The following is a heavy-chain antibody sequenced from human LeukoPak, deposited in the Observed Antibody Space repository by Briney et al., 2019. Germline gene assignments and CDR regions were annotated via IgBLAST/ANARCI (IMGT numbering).Heavy chain of an antibody. D-gene: IGHD3-16*01. V-gene: IGHV3-21*04. CDR1: GFTFSSYS. CDR3: AKDRSRGAYDYVWGRIDY. CDR2: ISSSSSYI. Sequence: PGGSLRLSCAASGFTFSSYSMNWVRQAPGKGLEWVSSISSSSSYIYYAGSVKGRFTISRDNAKNSLYLQMNSLRAEDTAVYYCAKDRSRGAYDYVWGRIDYWGQGTLVTVSS. J-gene: IGHJ4*02.